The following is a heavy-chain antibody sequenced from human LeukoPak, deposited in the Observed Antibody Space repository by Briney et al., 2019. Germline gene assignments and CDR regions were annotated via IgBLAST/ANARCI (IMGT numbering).Heavy chain of an antibody. V-gene: IGHV3-30*18. Sequence: GRSLRLSCAASGFNFRSYGMHWVRQAPGRGLEWVTFISSGGNTKNYPDSVKGRLTSSRDNSKNTLYLQMNSLRPEDTAVYYCAKDRGCSGITCNQQFHYHYGMDSWGQGTTVTVSS. J-gene: IGHJ6*02. D-gene: IGHD2-15*01. CDR2: ISSGGNTK. CDR1: GFNFRSYG. CDR3: AKDRGCSGITCNQQFHYHYGMDS.